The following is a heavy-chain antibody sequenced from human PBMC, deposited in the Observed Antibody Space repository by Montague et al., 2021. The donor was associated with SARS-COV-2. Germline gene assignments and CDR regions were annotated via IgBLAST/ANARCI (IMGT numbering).Heavy chain of an antibody. CDR3: ARAGVAAGTTAETYYYYYGMDV. D-gene: IGHD6-13*01. Sequence: SETLSLTCSVSGGSTSNYYWTWIRQSPGKGLQWIGYIFYTGSTKFNPSLKSRVSMSLDTSKNHFPLKLSSVTAADTAVYYCARAGVAAGTTAETYYYYYGMDVWGQGTTVTVSS. CDR1: GGSTSNYY. CDR2: IFYTGST. V-gene: IGHV4-59*12. J-gene: IGHJ6*02.